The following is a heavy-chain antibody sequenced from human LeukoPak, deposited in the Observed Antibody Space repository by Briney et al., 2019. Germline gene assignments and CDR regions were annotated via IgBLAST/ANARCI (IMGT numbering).Heavy chain of an antibody. CDR2: MNPNSGNT. Sequence: ASVKVSCKASGYTFTSYDINWVRQATGQGLEWMGWMNPNSGNTGYAQKFQGRVTMTRDMSTSTVYMELSSLRSEDTAVYYCARDPNDSSGYYGWGQGTLVTVSS. D-gene: IGHD3-22*01. CDR3: ARDPNDSSGYYG. J-gene: IGHJ4*02. CDR1: GYTFTSYD. V-gene: IGHV1-8*02.